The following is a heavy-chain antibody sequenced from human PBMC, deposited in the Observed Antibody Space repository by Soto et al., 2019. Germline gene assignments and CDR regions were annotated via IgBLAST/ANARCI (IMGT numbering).Heavy chain of an antibody. CDR1: GFTFSSYA. J-gene: IGHJ4*02. V-gene: IGHV3-23*01. CDR2: ISGSGGST. Sequence: GGSLRLSCAASGFTFSSYAMSWVRQAPGKGLEWVSAISGSGGSTYYADSVKGRFTISRDNSKNTLYLQMNSLRAEDTAVYYCARDRRHEFGGNGFFDHWGQGAPVTV. D-gene: IGHD2-15*01. CDR3: ARDRRHEFGGNGFFDH.